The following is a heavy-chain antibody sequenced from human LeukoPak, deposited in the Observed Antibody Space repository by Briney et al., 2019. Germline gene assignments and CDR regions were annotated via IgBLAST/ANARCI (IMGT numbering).Heavy chain of an antibody. CDR1: GYILTELS. CDR2: FDPDDDET. V-gene: IGHV1-24*01. D-gene: IGHD3-10*01. J-gene: IGHJ4*02. CDR3: ATLAPHYYNSGNAFDY. Sequence: ASVKVSCKVSGYILTELSIHWVRQVPGKGLEWMGGFDPDDDETIYAQEFQGRVTMTEDTSIDTAYTELSNLRSEDTAVYYCATLAPHYYNSGNAFDYWGQGTLVTVSS.